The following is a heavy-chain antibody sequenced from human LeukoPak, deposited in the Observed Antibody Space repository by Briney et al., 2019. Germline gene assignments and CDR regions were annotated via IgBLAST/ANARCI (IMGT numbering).Heavy chain of an antibody. CDR2: INPNSGGT. CDR3: ARERADGYATIDY. V-gene: IGHV1-2*02. CDR1: GYTFTGYY. J-gene: IGHJ4*02. Sequence: ASVKVSCKASGYTFTGYYMHWVRQAPGQGLEWMGWINPNSGGTNYAQKFQGRVTMTRDTSISTAYMELSRLRSDDTAMYYCARERADGYATIDYWGQGTLVTVSS. D-gene: IGHD2-8*01.